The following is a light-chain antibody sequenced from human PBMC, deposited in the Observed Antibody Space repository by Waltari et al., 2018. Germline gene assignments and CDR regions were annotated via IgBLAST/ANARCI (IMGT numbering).Light chain of an antibody. J-gene: IGKJ1*01. CDR3: QHYLRLPVT. CDR2: GIF. V-gene: IGKV3-20*01. Sequence: EIVLTQFPGTLSLSPGERATLSCKASQSVNRALAWYQQKPGQAPRLLIYGIFDRAAGTPDRFSGSGSGTDFSLTISRLEPEDFAVYYCQHYLRLPVTFGQGTRVEVK. CDR1: QSVNRA.